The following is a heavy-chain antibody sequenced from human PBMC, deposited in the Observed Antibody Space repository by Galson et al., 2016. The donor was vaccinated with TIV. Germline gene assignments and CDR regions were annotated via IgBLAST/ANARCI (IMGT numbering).Heavy chain of an antibody. Sequence: SVKVSCKVSRYTLIEIAMHWVRQAPGKGLEWMGGFDPEAGGIIYAQKFQGRVTMTEGTSTDTAYMELSNLRSDDTAVYYCATVAWFPGLSLDSWGQGTLVPVSS. D-gene: IGHD3-22*01. V-gene: IGHV1-24*01. J-gene: IGHJ4*02. CDR2: FDPEAGGI. CDR1: RYTLIEIA. CDR3: ATVAWFPGLSLDS.